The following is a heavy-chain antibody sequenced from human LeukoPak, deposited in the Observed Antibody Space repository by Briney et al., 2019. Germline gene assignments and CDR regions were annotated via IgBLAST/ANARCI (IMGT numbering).Heavy chain of an antibody. Sequence: GGSLRLSCAASGFTFSSYDMHWVRQATGKGLEWVSAIGTAGDTYYPGSVKGRFTISTENAKNSLYLQINSLRAEDTAVYYCARDLGYGDGVDYWGQGTLVTVSS. J-gene: IGHJ4*02. CDR1: GFTFSSYD. CDR2: IGTAGDT. CDR3: ARDLGYGDGVDY. D-gene: IGHD4-17*01. V-gene: IGHV3-13*01.